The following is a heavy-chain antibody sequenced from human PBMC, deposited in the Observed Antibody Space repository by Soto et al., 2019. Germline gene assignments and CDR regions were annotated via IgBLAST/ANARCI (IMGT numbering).Heavy chain of an antibody. Sequence: GSLRLPCSGSGFTFTRYSMNWVRQAPGKGLEWVSSISSTTNYIYYGDSMKGRFTISRDNAKNSLYLEMNSLRAEDTAVYYCARESEDLTSNFDYWGQGTLVTVYS. V-gene: IGHV3-21*06. CDR1: GFTFTRYS. CDR3: ARESEDLTSNFDY. D-gene: IGHD7-27*01. J-gene: IGHJ4*02. CDR2: ISSTTNYI.